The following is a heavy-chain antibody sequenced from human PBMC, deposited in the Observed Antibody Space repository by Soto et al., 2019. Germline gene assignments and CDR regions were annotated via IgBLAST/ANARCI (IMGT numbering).Heavy chain of an antibody. Sequence: PGGSLRLSCAASGVTFSSYAMSWVRQAPGKGLEWVSAISGSGGSTYYADSVKGRFTISRDNSKNTLYLQMNSLRAEDTAVYYCAKDLFSPKTYYYGSGSYPYDAFDIWGQGTMVTVSS. CDR2: ISGSGGST. D-gene: IGHD3-10*01. CDR1: GVTFSSYA. CDR3: AKDLFSPKTYYYGSGSYPYDAFDI. V-gene: IGHV3-23*01. J-gene: IGHJ3*02.